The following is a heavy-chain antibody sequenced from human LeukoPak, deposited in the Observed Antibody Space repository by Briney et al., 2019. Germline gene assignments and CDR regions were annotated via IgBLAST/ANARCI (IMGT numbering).Heavy chain of an antibody. CDR2: IYPGDSDT. V-gene: IGHV5-51*01. D-gene: IGHD6-19*01. CDR1: GYSFTSYW. J-gene: IGHJ4*02. CDR3: ARVRRQWLAAYYFDY. Sequence: GASLKISCKGSGYSFTSYWIGWVRQLPGKGLEWMGIIYPGDSDTRYSPSFQGQVTISADKSISTAYLQWSSLKASDTAMYYCARVRRQWLAAYYFDYWGQGTLVTVSS.